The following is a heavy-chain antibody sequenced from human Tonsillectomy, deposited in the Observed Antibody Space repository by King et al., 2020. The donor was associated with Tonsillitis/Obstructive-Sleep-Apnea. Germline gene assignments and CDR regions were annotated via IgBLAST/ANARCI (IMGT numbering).Heavy chain of an antibody. V-gene: IGHV4-4*02. Sequence: QLQESGPGLVKPSGTLSLTCAVSGGSISSSNWWSWVRQPPGKGLEWIGEIYHSGSTNYNPSLKSRVTISVDKSKNQFSLKLSSVTAADTAVYYCARVPYDSSGYYYGYWYFDLWGRGTLVTVSS. CDR3: ARVPYDSSGYYYGYWYFDL. CDR2: IYHSGST. CDR1: GGSISSSNW. J-gene: IGHJ2*01. D-gene: IGHD3-22*01.